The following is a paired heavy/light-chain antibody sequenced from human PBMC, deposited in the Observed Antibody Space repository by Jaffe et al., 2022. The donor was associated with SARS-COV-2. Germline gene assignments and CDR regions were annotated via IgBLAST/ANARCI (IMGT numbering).Heavy chain of an antibody. Sequence: QVQLVESGGGLVKPGGSLRLSCAASGFTFSDYYMSWIRQAPGKGLEWVSYISSSGSTIYYADSVKGRFTISRDNAKNSLYLQMNSLRAEDTAVYYCASGRFLEWDEQVYYYYGMDVWGQGTTVTVSS. CDR2: ISSSGSTI. J-gene: IGHJ6*02. V-gene: IGHV3-11*01. CDR3: ASGRFLEWDEQVYYYYGMDV. D-gene: IGHD3-3*01. CDR1: GFTFSDYY.
Light chain of an antibody. V-gene: IGKV1-5*03. CDR3: QHPVT. CDR1: QSISSW. CDR2: KAS. J-gene: IGKJ2*01. Sequence: DIQMTQSPSTLSASVGDRVTITCRASQSISSWLAWYQQKPGKAPKLLIYKASSLESGVPSRFSGSGSGTEFTLTISSLQPDDFATYYCQHPVTFGQGTKLEIK.